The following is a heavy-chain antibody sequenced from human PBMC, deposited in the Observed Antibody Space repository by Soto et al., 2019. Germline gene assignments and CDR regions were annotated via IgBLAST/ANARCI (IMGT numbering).Heavy chain of an antibody. Sequence: VTLSLTCTVSGPVHTNFFWSWVRPTAEKGLKWIGYVSQGGAAAYLAEGETTGYNPSLESRATISLDLPKNQFSLRLTSVTAADTAVYYCARDRGGITVSSKPLGEWFDPWGQGTLVTVSS. CDR2: VSQGGAAAYLAEGETT. CDR1: GPVHTNFF. V-gene: IGHV4-59*01. CDR3: ARDRGGITVSSKPLGEWFDP. J-gene: IGHJ5*02. D-gene: IGHD3-16*01.